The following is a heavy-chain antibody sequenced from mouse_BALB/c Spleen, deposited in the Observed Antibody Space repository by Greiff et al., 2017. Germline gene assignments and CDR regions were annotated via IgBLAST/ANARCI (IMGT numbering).Heavy chain of an antibody. Sequence: EVHLVESGGGLVKPGGSLKLSCAASGFTFSSYAMSWVRQTPEKRLEWVASISSGGSTYYPDSVKGRFTISRDNAKNTLYLQMSSLKSEDTAMYYCARHGGNGNSYAMDYWGQGTSVTVSS. CDR3: ARHGGNGNSYAMDY. CDR1: GFTFSSYA. D-gene: IGHD2-1*01. J-gene: IGHJ4*01. V-gene: IGHV5-6-5*01. CDR2: ISSGGST.